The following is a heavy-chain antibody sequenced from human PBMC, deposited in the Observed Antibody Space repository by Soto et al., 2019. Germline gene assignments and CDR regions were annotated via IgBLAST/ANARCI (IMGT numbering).Heavy chain of an antibody. CDR3: ARGLAAGDH. J-gene: IGHJ4*02. CDR1: GGTFSSYA. Sequence: ASVKVSCKASGGTFSSYAISWVRQAPGQGLEWMGGINPTGGAANYAQKFQGRVTLARDTFTNTVHMDLTSLTSEDTAIYYCARGLAAGDHWGQGTLVTVSS. D-gene: IGHD6-13*01. V-gene: IGHV1-69*05. CDR2: INPTGGAA.